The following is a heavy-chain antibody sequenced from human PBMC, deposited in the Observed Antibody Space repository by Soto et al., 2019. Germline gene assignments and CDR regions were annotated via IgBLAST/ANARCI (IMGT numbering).Heavy chain of an antibody. CDR2: ISWNSGSI. CDR1: GFTLEDYA. D-gene: IGHD3-10*01. CDR3: AKYISPQDYYGSGPRGSYFAY. V-gene: IGHV3-9*01. J-gene: IGHJ4*02. Sequence: GGCLRLGCAACGFTLEDYAMDGVRQAPGKGLEWVSGISWNSGSIGYADSVKGRFTISRDNAKNSLYLQMNSLRAEDTALYYCAKYISPQDYYGSGPRGSYFAYWRQGTLVTVSS.